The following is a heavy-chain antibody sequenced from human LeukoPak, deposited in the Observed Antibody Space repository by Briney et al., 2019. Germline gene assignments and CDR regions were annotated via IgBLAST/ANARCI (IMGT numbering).Heavy chain of an antibody. D-gene: IGHD5-12*01. J-gene: IGHJ4*02. Sequence: PGGSLRLSCAASGFTFSSSAMSWVRQAPGKGLEWVSAISRSSGTYYADSVKGRFTISRDNAKNSLYLQMNSLRAEDTAVYYCARDRGRGGYESFDYWGQGTLVTVSS. CDR1: GFTFSSSA. CDR3: ARDRGRGGYESFDY. CDR2: ISRSSGT. V-gene: IGHV3-23*01.